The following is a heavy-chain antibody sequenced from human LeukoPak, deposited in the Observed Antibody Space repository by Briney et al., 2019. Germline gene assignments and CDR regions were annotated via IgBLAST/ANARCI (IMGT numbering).Heavy chain of an antibody. CDR3: ATTDGGYYSRFY. J-gene: IGHJ4*02. CDR2: INPSGGST. CDR1: GYTFTSYY. D-gene: IGHD3-22*01. V-gene: IGHV1-46*01. Sequence: ASVKVSCKASGYTFTSYYLHWVRQAPGQGLEWRGIINPSGGSTSYAQKFQGRVTMTRDTSTSTVYMELSSLRSEDTAVYYCATTDGGYYSRFYWGQGTLVTVSS.